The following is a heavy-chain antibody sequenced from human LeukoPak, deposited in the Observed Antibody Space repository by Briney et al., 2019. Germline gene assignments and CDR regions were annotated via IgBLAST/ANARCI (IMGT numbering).Heavy chain of an antibody. CDR3: ARLSSSWYQDWYFDL. V-gene: IGHV4-59*12. CDR1: GGSISSYY. Sequence: SETLSLTCTVSGGSISSYYWSWIRQPPGKGLEWIGTIYYSGSTYYNPSLKSRVTISVDTSKNQFSLKLSSVTAADTAVYYCARLSSSWYQDWYFDLWGRGTLVTVSS. J-gene: IGHJ2*01. D-gene: IGHD6-13*01. CDR2: IYYSGST.